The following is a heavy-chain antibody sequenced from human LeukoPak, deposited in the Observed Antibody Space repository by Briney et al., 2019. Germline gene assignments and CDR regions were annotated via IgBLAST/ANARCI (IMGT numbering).Heavy chain of an antibody. CDR2: IKQDASEK. CDR1: GFTFSNYW. V-gene: IGHV3-7*01. D-gene: IGHD2-21*01. CDR3: AKDTGDNFDY. Sequence: GGSLRLSCAASGFTFSNYWMAWVRQAPGKGLEWVANIKQDASEKYYVDSVKGRFTISRDNAKNSVYLQMNSLRAEDTAVYYCAKDTGDNFDYGGRGTLVTVSS. J-gene: IGHJ4*02.